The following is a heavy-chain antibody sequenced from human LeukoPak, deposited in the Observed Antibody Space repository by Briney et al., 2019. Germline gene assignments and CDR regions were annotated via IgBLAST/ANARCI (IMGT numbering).Heavy chain of an antibody. CDR1: GFTLSSYA. D-gene: IGHD3-10*01. CDR3: AKDASGFFRPYYFDY. J-gene: IGHJ4*02. CDR2: ISGSGGST. Sequence: PGGSLRLSCAASGFTLSSYAMSWVRQAPGKGLEWVSAISGSGGSTYYADSVKGRFTISRDNSKNTLYLQMNSLRAEDTAVYYCAKDASGFFRPYYFDYWGQGTLVTVSS. V-gene: IGHV3-23*01.